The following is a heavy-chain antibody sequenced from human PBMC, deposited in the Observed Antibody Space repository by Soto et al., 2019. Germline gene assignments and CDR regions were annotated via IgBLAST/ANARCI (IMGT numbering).Heavy chain of an antibody. CDR1: GYTFTSHG. CDR3: ARTYCSSARCYSDY. D-gene: IGHD2-2*01. Sequence: ASVKVSCKTSGYTFTSHGIRWVRQAPGQGLEWMGWISAYNGNTNYAQKLQGRVTMTTDTPTSTAYMELRSLRSDDTAVYYCARTYCSSARCYSDYWGQGILVSVSS. J-gene: IGHJ4*02. V-gene: IGHV1-18*04. CDR2: ISAYNGNT.